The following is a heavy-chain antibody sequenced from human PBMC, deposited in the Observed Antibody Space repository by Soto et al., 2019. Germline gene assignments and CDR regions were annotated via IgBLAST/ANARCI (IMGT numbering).Heavy chain of an antibody. CDR3: ASVGTPTANWFDP. D-gene: IGHD2-15*01. V-gene: IGHV4-4*02. Sequence: SETLSLTCAVSSGSIRSYNWWSWVRQSPGKGLEWIGQIYHSGSTNYNPSLESRITISVDKSKNQFSLRLTSVTAADMAVYYCASVGTPTANWFDPWGQGTLVTVSS. J-gene: IGHJ5*02. CDR2: IYHSGST. CDR1: SGSIRSYNW.